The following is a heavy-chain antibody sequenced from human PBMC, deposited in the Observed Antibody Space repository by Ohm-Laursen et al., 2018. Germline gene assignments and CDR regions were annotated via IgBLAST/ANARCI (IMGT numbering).Heavy chain of an antibody. D-gene: IGHD4-23*01. J-gene: IGHJ4*02. CDR2: IYYSGST. CDR1: GDSISSGGYF. Sequence: SDTLSLTCTVSGDSISSGGYFWTWIRQHPGKGLEWIGYIYYSGSTYYNPSLKSRVTISVDTSKNQFSLKLSSVTAADTAVYYCARGTRNGGNFDYWGQGTLVTVSS. V-gene: IGHV4-31*03. CDR3: ARGTRNGGNFDY.